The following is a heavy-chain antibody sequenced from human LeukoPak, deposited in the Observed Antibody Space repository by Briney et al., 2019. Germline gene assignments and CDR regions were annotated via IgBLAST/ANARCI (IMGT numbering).Heavy chain of an antibody. CDR3: AKHLWRDLLWFGEGYYVDY. CDR1: GFAFSNNW. Sequence: PGGSLRLSCAASGFAFSNNWMHWVRQAPGKGLVWVSHISPDARTITYAAFVKGRFTISRDNAKNTLYLQMNSLRVEDTAVYYCAKHLWRDLLWFGEGYYVDYWGQGTLDTVSS. J-gene: IGHJ4*02. CDR2: ISPDARTI. D-gene: IGHD3-10*01. V-gene: IGHV3-74*01.